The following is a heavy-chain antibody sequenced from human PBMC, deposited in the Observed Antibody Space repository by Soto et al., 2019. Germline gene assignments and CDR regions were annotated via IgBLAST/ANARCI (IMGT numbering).Heavy chain of an antibody. D-gene: IGHD4-17*01. Sequence: QVQLQQWGAGLLKPSETLSLTCAVYGGSFSGYYWSWIRQPPGEGLEWIGEINHSGSTNYNPSLKSRVTISVDTSKNQFSLKLSSVTAADTAVYYCARAPQRIPDYGRKYYYGMDVWGQGTTVTVSS. V-gene: IGHV4-34*01. CDR3: ARAPQRIPDYGRKYYYGMDV. CDR2: INHSGST. J-gene: IGHJ6*02. CDR1: GGSFSGYY.